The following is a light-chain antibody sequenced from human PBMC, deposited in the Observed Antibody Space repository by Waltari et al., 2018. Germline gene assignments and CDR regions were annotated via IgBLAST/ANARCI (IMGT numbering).Light chain of an antibody. CDR1: QGGSSE. CDR3: QQYSNWPLT. Sequence: ETVMTQSPGTLSVSPGDRVTLSCRASQGGSSELAWYQQKPGQTPRLLIYGASTGVTAIPARFSGSGSGTEFTLTISSLQPEDFAVYYCQQYSNWPLTFGGGTKVEVK. CDR2: GAS. J-gene: IGKJ4*01. V-gene: IGKV3-15*01.